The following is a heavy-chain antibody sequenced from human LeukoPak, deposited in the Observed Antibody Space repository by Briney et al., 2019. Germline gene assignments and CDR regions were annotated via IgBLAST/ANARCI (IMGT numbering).Heavy chain of an antibody. V-gene: IGHV3-53*01. D-gene: IGHD5-12*01. CDR1: GFTVSGNY. CDR2: IYSGGST. CDR3: AKLASTKPFDY. Sequence: GGSLRLSCAASGFTVSGNYMSWVRQAPGKGLEWVSVIYSGGSTYYADSVKGRFTISRDNSKNTLYLQMNSLRAEDTAVYYCAKLASTKPFDYWGQGTLVTVSS. J-gene: IGHJ4*02.